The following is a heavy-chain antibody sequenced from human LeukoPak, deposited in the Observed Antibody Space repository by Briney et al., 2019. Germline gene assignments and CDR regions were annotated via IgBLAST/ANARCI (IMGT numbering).Heavy chain of an antibody. V-gene: IGHV3-23*01. CDR2: ISGSGGST. Sequence: GGSLRLSCAASGFTFSSYAMSWVRQAPGKGLEWVSAISGSGGSTYYADSVKGRFTISRDNSKNTLYLQMNSLRAEDTAVYYCAEEGQWVVIALLDYWGQGTLVTVSS. D-gene: IGHD3-16*02. CDR1: GFTFSSYA. CDR3: AEEGQWVVIALLDY. J-gene: IGHJ4*02.